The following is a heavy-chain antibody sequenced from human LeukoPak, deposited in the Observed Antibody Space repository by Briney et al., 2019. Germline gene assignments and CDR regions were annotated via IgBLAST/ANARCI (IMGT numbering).Heavy chain of an antibody. CDR2: ISYDGSNK. D-gene: IGHD3-22*01. J-gene: IGHJ4*02. CDR3: ASLVVVVITPH. V-gene: IGHV3-30-3*01. Sequence: GGSLRLSCAASGFTFSSYAMHWVRQAPGKGLEWVAVISYDGSNKYYADSVKGRFTISRDNSKNTLYLQMNSLRAEDTAVYYCASLVVVVITPHWGQGTLVTVSS. CDR1: GFTFSSYA.